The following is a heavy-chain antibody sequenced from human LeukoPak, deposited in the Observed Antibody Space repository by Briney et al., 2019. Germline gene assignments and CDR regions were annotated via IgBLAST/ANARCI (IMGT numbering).Heavy chain of an antibody. CDR1: GGSISSSSYY. V-gene: IGHV4-39*07. CDR3: ARVSGSYSSFDY. Sequence: PSETLSLTCTVSGGSISSSSYYWGWIRQSPGKGLEWIGSIYYSGSTYYNPSLKSRVTISVDTSKNQFSLKLSSVTAADTAVYYCARVSGSYSSFDYWGQGTLVTVSS. D-gene: IGHD1-26*01. J-gene: IGHJ4*02. CDR2: IYYSGST.